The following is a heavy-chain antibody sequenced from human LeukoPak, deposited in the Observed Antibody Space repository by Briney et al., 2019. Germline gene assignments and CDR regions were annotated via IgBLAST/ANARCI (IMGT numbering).Heavy chain of an antibody. J-gene: IGHJ6*02. D-gene: IGHD3-10*01. CDR2: TYYRSKWYN. Sequence: SQTLSLTCAISGDSVSSNSAAWNWIRQSPSRGLEWLGRTYYRSKWYNDYAVSVKSRITINPDTSKNQFSLQLNSVTPEDTAVYYCARAIITPSPYYYYYGMDVWGQGTTVTVSS. CDR3: ARAIITPSPYYYYYGMDV. V-gene: IGHV6-1*01. CDR1: GDSVSSNSAA.